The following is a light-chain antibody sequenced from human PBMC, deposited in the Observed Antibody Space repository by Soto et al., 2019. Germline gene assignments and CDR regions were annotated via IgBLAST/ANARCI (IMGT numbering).Light chain of an antibody. CDR1: QSVGNN. CDR3: QQHDDWPRT. Sequence: EIVMTQSPATLSVSPGERATLSCRASQSVGNNVAWYQQRPGQAPRLLIHGSTTRATDIPARFSGSGSGTEFTLTISSLQSEDFAVYYCQQHDDWPRTFGQGTKVDIK. CDR2: GST. J-gene: IGKJ1*01. V-gene: IGKV3D-15*01.